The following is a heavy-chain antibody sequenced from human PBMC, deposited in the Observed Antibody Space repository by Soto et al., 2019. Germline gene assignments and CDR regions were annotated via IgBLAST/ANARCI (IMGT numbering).Heavy chain of an antibody. CDR3: AREGTANKYNPYYYYGMDV. Sequence: QVQLQESGPGLVKPSQTLSLTCTVSGGSISSGGYYWSWIRQHPGKGLAWIGYIYYSGSTYYNPSLKSPVTISVDTSKNQFSLKRSSVTAADTAVYYCAREGTANKYNPYYYYGMDVWGQGTTVTVSS. V-gene: IGHV4-31*01. CDR2: IYYSGST. D-gene: IGHD1-20*01. CDR1: GGSISSGGYY. J-gene: IGHJ6*02.